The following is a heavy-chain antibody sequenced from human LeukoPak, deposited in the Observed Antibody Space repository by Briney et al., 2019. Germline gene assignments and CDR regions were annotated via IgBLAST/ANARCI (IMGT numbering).Heavy chain of an antibody. CDR2: ISSSSSYI. CDR3: AREDVVVAAMLYYYYGMDV. J-gene: IGHJ6*02. V-gene: IGHV3-21*01. CDR1: GFTFSSYS. D-gene: IGHD2-15*01. Sequence: GGSLRLSCAASGFTFSSYSMNWVRQAPGKGLEWVSSISSSSSYIYHADSVKGRFTISRDNAKNSLYLQMNSLRAEDTAVYYCAREDVVVAAMLYYYYGMDVWGQGTTVTVSS.